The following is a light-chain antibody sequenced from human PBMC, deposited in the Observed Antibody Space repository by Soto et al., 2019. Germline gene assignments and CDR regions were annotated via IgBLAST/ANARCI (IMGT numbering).Light chain of an antibody. CDR1: QSFSSSY. CDR2: GAS. J-gene: IGKJ1*01. CDR3: QQYGTSRT. Sequence: EIVLTQAPGTLSLSPGERATLSCRASQSFSSSYLAWYQRKPGQAPGLLIYGASNRATGIPDRFSGSGSGTDFSLTISRLEPEDFAVYFFQQYGTSRTFGQGTKVEI. V-gene: IGKV3-20*01.